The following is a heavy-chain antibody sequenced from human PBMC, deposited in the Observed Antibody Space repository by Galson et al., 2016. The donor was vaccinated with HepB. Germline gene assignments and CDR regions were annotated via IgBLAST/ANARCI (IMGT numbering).Heavy chain of an antibody. CDR2: IWYDGSNK. CDR1: GFTFSSYG. Sequence: SLRLSCAASGFTFSSYGMHWVRQAPGKGLEWVAVIWYDGSNKQFGDSVKGRFTISADKSISTAYLQWSSLKASDTAMFYCARVFWPPHRDRYYYGMDVWGQGTTVTVSS. CDR3: ARVFWPPHRDRYYYGMDV. V-gene: IGHV3-33*01. D-gene: IGHD3-3*01. J-gene: IGHJ6*02.